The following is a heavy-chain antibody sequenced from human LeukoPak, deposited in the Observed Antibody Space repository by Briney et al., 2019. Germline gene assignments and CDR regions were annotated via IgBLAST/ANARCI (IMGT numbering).Heavy chain of an antibody. CDR1: GGSISSDGYY. Sequence: SQTLSLTCTVSGGSISSDGYYWTWIRQHPGKGLEWIGYIYYSGTTYYNPSLESRVTLSVDTSKNQFSLKLSSVTAADTAVYCCASYYYDSSAYYGPFDYWGQGTLVTVSS. D-gene: IGHD3-22*01. V-gene: IGHV4-31*03. CDR3: ASYYYDSSAYYGPFDY. CDR2: IYYSGTT. J-gene: IGHJ4*02.